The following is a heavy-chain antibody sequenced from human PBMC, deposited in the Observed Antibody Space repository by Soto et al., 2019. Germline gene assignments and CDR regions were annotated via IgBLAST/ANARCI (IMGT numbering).Heavy chain of an antibody. CDR2: IYPGDSDT. V-gene: IGHV5-51*01. Sequence: GESLKISCKGSGYSFTSYWIGWVRQMPGKGLEWMGIIYPGDSDTRYSPSFQGQVTISADKSISTAYLRWSSLKASDTAMYYCARQGIAERRYYYYGMDVWGQGTTVTVSS. D-gene: IGHD6-13*01. CDR1: GYSFTSYW. J-gene: IGHJ6*02. CDR3: ARQGIAERRYYYYGMDV.